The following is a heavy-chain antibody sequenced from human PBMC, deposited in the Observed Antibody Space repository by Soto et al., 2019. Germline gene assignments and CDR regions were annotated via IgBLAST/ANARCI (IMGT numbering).Heavy chain of an antibody. J-gene: IGHJ5*02. CDR2: INPNSGNT. V-gene: IGHV1-8*01. Sequence: QVQLVQSGAEVKKPGASVKVSCKASGYTFTSYDINWVRQATGQGLEWMGWINPNSGNTGYAQKFQGRVTMTRNTSISTDYTELSSLRSEDTAVYYWERSGSASYAWFAPWGQGTLVPFSS. CDR3: ERSGSASYAWFAP. D-gene: IGHD3-10*01. CDR1: GYTFTSYD.